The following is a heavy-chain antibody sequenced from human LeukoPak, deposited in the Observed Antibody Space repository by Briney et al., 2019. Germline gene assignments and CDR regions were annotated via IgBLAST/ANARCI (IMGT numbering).Heavy chain of an antibody. J-gene: IGHJ4*02. Sequence: GGSLRLSCAASGFTFNDYYMNWIRQAPGKGLEWISYISSSGSPIYYSDSVKGRFTISRDNAKNSLYLQMNSLRAEATAVYYCATSPPFAVTTYYFDYWGQGTLVTVSS. CDR2: ISSSGSPI. D-gene: IGHD1-1*01. CDR3: ATSPPFAVTTYYFDY. CDR1: GFTFNDYY. V-gene: IGHV3-11*01.